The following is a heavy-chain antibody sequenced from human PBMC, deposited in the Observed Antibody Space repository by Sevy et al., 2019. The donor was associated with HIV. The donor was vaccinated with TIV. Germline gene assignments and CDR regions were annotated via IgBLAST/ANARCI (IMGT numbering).Heavy chain of an antibody. CDR2: IYTSGNT. CDR3: ARSLPDTADFDF. D-gene: IGHD5-18*01. J-gene: IGHJ4*02. V-gene: IGHV4-4*07. CDR1: GGSISNYY. Sequence: TLSLTCTVSGGSISNYYWSWIRQPAGKGLKWIGRIYTSGNTNYNPSLKSRVTMSVDTSKNQFSLKLTSVTAADTAIYYCARSLPDTADFDFWGQGTLVTVSS.